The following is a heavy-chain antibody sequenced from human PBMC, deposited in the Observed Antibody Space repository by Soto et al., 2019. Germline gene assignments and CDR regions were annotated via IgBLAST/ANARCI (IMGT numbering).Heavy chain of an antibody. V-gene: IGHV3-21*01. J-gene: IGHJ4*02. CDR2: ISSSSSYI. D-gene: IGHD6-6*01. Sequence: GGSLRLSCAASGFTFSSYSMNWVRQAPGEGLEWVSSISSSSSYIYYADSVKGRFTISRDNAKNSLYLQMNSLRAEDTAVYYCARDSIAAPYFDYWGQGTLVTVSS. CDR1: GFTFSSYS. CDR3: ARDSIAAPYFDY.